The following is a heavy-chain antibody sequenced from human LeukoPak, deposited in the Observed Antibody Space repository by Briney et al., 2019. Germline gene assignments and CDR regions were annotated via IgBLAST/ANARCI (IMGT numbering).Heavy chain of an antibody. V-gene: IGHV3-74*01. J-gene: IGHJ5*02. CDR3: ARAVTYFYGSVTYDWFDP. D-gene: IGHD3-10*01. CDR1: GFTFSSYW. Sequence: PGGSLRLSCAASGFTFSSYWMHWVRQTPGKGLVWVSRIKSDGSTIYADSVKGRSTISRDNARNTLYLQMNSLRVEDTAMYYCARAVTYFYGSVTYDWFDPWGQGTLVTVSS. CDR2: IKSDGST.